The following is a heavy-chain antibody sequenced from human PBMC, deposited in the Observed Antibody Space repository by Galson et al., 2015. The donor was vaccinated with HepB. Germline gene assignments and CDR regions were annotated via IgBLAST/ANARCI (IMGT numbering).Heavy chain of an antibody. J-gene: IGHJ6*02. CDR1: GYTFTNYG. D-gene: IGHD1-7*01. Sequence: SVKVSCKASGYTFTNYGLSWVRQAPGQGLEWMGWLSGYDGSTNYAQRFKGRVTMTTDTSTASAYLELRSLRSDDTAVYYCARDSRLELHLNAFYYYGMDVWGQGTTVTVSS. V-gene: IGHV1-18*01. CDR3: ARDSRLELHLNAFYYYGMDV. CDR2: LSGYDGST.